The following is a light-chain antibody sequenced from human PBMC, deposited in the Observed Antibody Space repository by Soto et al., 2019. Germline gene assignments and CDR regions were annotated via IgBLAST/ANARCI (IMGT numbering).Light chain of an antibody. CDR1: QSVSSY. J-gene: IGKJ2*01. CDR2: DVS. V-gene: IGKV3-11*01. Sequence: EIVLTQSPVTLSLSPGERATLSCRASQSVSSYLAWYQQKPGQAPRLLIYDVSNRATGIPARFSGSGSGTDFPLTISSLEPEDFAVYYCQQRSNCPPLTFGQGTKLEIK. CDR3: QQRSNCPPLT.